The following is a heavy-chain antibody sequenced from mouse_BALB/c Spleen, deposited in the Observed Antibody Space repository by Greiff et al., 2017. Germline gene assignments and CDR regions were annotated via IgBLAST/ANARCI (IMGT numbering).Heavy chain of an antibody. CDR3: ARGDDGYYVGMDY. J-gene: IGHJ4*01. Sequence: VKLQESGAELAKPGASVKMSCKASGYTFTSYWMHWVKQRPGQGLEWIGYINPSTGYTEYNQKFKDKATLTADKSSSTAYMQLSSLTSEDSAVYYCARGDDGYYVGMDYWGQGTSVTVSS. D-gene: IGHD2-3*01. CDR2: INPSTGYT. CDR1: GYTFTSYW. V-gene: IGHV1-7*01.